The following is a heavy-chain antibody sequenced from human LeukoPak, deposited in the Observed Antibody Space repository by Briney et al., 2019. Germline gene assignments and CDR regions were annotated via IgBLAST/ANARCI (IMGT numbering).Heavy chain of an antibody. J-gene: IGHJ4*02. Sequence: GGSLRLSCAASRFTVSSSYMTWVRQAPGKGLEWVSVIYIDGGTYYADSVKGRFTISRDTSKNTLYLQMNNVKPEDTAVYYCGKNLYSSVWKNYVDSWGQGTLVTVSS. D-gene: IGHD6-19*01. CDR1: RFTVSSSY. CDR3: GKNLYSSVWKNYVDS. CDR2: IYIDGGT. V-gene: IGHV3-53*01.